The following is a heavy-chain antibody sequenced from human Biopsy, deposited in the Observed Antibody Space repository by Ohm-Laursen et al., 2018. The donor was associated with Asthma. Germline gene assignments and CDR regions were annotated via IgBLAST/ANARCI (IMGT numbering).Heavy chain of an antibody. CDR2: VSYDGGVV. J-gene: IGHJ4*02. V-gene: IGHV3-30-3*02. Sequence: SLSLSCAATGFVFRSHAMHWVRQAPGKGLEWVAVVSYDGGVVHYADSMKGRFTISRDNAKSTLYLQMNRLRTDDTAVYFCAKRRGYSDLTDFDHWGQGTLVPVSS. CDR3: AKRRGYSDLTDFDH. D-gene: IGHD3-3*01. CDR1: GFVFRSHA.